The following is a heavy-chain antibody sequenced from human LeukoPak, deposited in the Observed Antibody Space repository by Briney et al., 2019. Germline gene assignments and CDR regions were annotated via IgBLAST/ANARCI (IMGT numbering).Heavy chain of an antibody. CDR3: AKETFYDFWSGSTGGYMDV. CDR1: AFTFSTNG. J-gene: IGHJ6*03. V-gene: IGHV3-30*02. CDR2: IRYDGTNK. D-gene: IGHD3-3*01. Sequence: GRSLRLSCAASAFTFSTNGMHWVRPPPGKWREWGVFIRYDGTNKYYADSVEGPFTIDRDKSKNTLYLQMNSRRAEDTAVYYCAKETFYDFWSGSTGGYMDVWGKGTTVTVSS.